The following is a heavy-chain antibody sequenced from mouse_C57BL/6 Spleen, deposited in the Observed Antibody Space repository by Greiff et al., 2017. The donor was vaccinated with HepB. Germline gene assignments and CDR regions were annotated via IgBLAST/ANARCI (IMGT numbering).Heavy chain of an antibody. CDR1: GFTFNTYA. CDR3: VRDTGYYDGYSFDV. V-gene: IGHV10-3*01. Sequence: EVQLVESGGGLVQPKGSLKLSCAASGFTFNTYAMHWVRQAPGKGLEWVARIRSKSSNYATYYADSVKDRFTISRDDSQSMLYLQMNNLKTEDTAMYYCVRDTGYYDGYSFDVWGTGTTVTVSS. D-gene: IGHD2-3*01. CDR2: IRSKSSNYAT. J-gene: IGHJ1*03.